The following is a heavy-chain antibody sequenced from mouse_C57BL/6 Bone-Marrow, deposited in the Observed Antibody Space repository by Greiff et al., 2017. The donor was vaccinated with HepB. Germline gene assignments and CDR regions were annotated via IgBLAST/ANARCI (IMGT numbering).Heavy chain of an antibody. CDR2: IWSGGST. Sequence: VQLQQSGPGLVQPSQSLSITCTVSGFSLTSYGVHWVRQSPGKGLEWLGVIWSGGSTDYNAAFISRLSISKDNSKSQVFFKMNILPADDTAIYYCARNNLGPGTWGAMDYWGQGTSVTVSS. V-gene: IGHV2-2*01. D-gene: IGHD4-1*01. CDR1: GFSLTSYG. J-gene: IGHJ4*01. CDR3: ARNNLGPGTWGAMDY.